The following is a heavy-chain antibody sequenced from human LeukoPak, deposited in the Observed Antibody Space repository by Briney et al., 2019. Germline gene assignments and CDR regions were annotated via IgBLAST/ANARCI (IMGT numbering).Heavy chain of an antibody. CDR1: GGAISSNSYY. V-gene: IGHV4-39*01. CDR2: IYYRGDR. J-gene: IGHJ4*02. D-gene: IGHD4-23*01. Sequence: LETLSLTCTVSGGAISSNSYYWGWIRQPPGKGLEWIGTIYYRGDRFYNPSLKSRLTISVDKSNNQLSLKLSSVTAADTAVYYCARPNTDDYGGNFDYWGQGILVTVSS. CDR3: ARPNTDDYGGNFDY.